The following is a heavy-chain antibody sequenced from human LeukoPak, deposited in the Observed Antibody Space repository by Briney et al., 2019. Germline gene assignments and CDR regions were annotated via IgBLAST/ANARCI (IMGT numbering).Heavy chain of an antibody. Sequence: SETLSLTCAVYGGSFSGYYWSWIRQPPVTGLEWIGEINHSGSTNYNPSLKSRVTISVDTSKNQFSLKLSSVTAADTAVYYCARGFMGTYYDFWSGYRDYYYYYYMDVWGKGTTVTVSS. CDR2: INHSGST. CDR3: ARGFMGTYYDFWSGYRDYYYYYYMDV. D-gene: IGHD3-3*01. CDR1: GGSFSGYY. V-gene: IGHV4-34*01. J-gene: IGHJ6*03.